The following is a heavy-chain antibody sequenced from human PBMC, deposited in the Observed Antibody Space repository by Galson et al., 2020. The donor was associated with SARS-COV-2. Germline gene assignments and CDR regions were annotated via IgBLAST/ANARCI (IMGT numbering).Heavy chain of an antibody. D-gene: IGHD3-22*01. CDR2: ISYDGSNK. Sequence: TGGSLRLSCAASGFTFSSYAMHWVRQAPVKGLEWVAVISYDGSNKYYADSVKGRFTISRDNSKNTLYLQMNSLRAEDTAVYYCARPDYYDSSGYYSIDYWGQGTLVTVSS. J-gene: IGHJ4*02. CDR1: GFTFSSYA. V-gene: IGHV3-30-3*01. CDR3: ARPDYYDSSGYYSIDY.